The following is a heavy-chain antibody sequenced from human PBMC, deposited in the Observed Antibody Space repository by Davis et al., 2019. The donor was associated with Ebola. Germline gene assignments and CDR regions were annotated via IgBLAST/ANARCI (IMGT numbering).Heavy chain of an antibody. CDR1: GGTFSSYA. CDR2: IIPIFGTA. J-gene: IGHJ3*02. Sequence: SVKVSCKASGGTFSSYAISWVRQAPGQGLEWMGGIIPIFGTANYAQKFQGRVTITADESTSAAYMELSSLRSEDTAVYYCARPTFDIVADAFDIWGQGTMVTVSS. CDR3: ARPTFDIVADAFDI. V-gene: IGHV1-69*13. D-gene: IGHD5-12*01.